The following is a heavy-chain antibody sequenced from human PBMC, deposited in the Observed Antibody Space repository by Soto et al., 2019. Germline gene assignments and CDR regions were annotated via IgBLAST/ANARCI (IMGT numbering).Heavy chain of an antibody. V-gene: IGHV3-74*01. CDR2: INSDGSST. J-gene: IGHJ5*02. D-gene: IGHD6-19*01. CDR3: ARGSSMPGIAVAGTKYNWFDP. Sequence: GGSLRLSCAASGFTFSSYWMHWVRQAPGKGLVWVSRINSDGSSTSYADSVKGRFTISRDNAKNTLYLQMNSLRAEDTAVYYCARGSSMPGIAVAGTKYNWFDPWGQGTLVTVSS. CDR1: GFTFSSYW.